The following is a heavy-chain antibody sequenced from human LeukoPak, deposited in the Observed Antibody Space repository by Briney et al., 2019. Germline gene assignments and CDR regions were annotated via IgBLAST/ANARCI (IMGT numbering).Heavy chain of an antibody. J-gene: IGHJ5*02. V-gene: IGHV4-39*02. CDR1: GGSISSSSYY. CDR2: IYYSGST. Sequence: SETLSLTCTVSGGSISSSSYYWGWIRQPPGKGLEWIGSIYYSGSTYYNPSLKSRVTISVDTSKNQFSLKLSPVTAADTAVYYCAKDEAGHNWFDPWGQGTLVTVSS. CDR3: AKDEAGHNWFDP.